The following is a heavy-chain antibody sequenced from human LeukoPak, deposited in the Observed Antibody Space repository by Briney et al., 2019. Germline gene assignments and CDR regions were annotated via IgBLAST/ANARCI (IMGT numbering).Heavy chain of an antibody. D-gene: IGHD3-10*01. CDR2: MNPNSGNT. CDR1: GYTFTSYD. CDR3: AKDLFSGSGRAGNMDV. J-gene: IGHJ6*03. Sequence: GASVKASCKASGYTFTSYDINWVRQATGQGLEWMGWMNPNSGNTGYAQKFQGRVTMTRNTSISTAYMELSSLRSEDTAVYYCAKDLFSGSGRAGNMDVWGKGTTVTVSS. V-gene: IGHV1-8*01.